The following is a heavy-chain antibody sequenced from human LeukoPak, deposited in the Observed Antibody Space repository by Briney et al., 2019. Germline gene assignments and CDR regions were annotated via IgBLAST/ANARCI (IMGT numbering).Heavy chain of an antibody. Sequence: ASVKVSCKASGGTFSSYAISWVRQAPGQGLEWMGGIILIFGTANYAQKFQGRVTITADESTSTAYMELSSLRSEDTAVYYCARAYYEGTMLRNWGQGTLVTISS. J-gene: IGHJ4*02. CDR2: IILIFGTA. D-gene: IGHD3-10*01. CDR1: GGTFSSYA. CDR3: ARAYYEGTMLRN. V-gene: IGHV1-69*13.